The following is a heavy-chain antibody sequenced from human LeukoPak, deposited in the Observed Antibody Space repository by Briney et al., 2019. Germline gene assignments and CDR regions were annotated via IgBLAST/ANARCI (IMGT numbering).Heavy chain of an antibody. Sequence: PGGSLRLSCAASGFTFSSYAMHWVRQAPGKGLEWVAVISYDGSNKYYADSVKGRFTISRDNSKNTLYVQVNSLGTEDTAAYYCAKGSYYDSSGSFYFDYWGQETLVTVSS. CDR2: ISYDGSNK. V-gene: IGHV3-30*04. D-gene: IGHD3-22*01. CDR1: GFTFSSYA. CDR3: AKGSYYDSSGSFYFDY. J-gene: IGHJ4*02.